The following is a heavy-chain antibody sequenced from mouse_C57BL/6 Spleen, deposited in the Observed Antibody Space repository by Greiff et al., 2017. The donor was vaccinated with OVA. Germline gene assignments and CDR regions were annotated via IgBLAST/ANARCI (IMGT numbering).Heavy chain of an antibody. CDR1: GFSFNTYA. D-gene: IGHD1-1*01. Sequence: EVKVVESGGGLVQPKGSLKLSCAASGFSFNTYAMNWVRQAPGKGLEWVARIRSKSNNYATYYADSVKDRFTISRDDSESMLYLQMNNLKTEDTAMYYCVRQGLLRYQAWFAYWGQGTLVTVSA. CDR3: VRQGLLRYQAWFAY. J-gene: IGHJ3*01. V-gene: IGHV10-1*01. CDR2: IRSKSNNYAT.